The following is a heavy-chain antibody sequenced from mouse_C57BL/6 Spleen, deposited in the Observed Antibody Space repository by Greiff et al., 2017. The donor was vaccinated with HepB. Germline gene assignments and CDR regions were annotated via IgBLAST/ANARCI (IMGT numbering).Heavy chain of an antibody. CDR2: INPNNGGT. CDR1: GYTFTDYY. Sequence: VQLQQSGPELVKPGASVKISCKASGYTFTDYYMNWVKQSHGKSLEWIGDINPNNGGTSYNQKFKGKATLTVDKSSSTAYMELRSLTSEDSAVYYCARRGYDYAPFAYWGQGTLVTVSA. D-gene: IGHD2-4*01. J-gene: IGHJ3*01. CDR3: ARRGYDYAPFAY. V-gene: IGHV1-26*01.